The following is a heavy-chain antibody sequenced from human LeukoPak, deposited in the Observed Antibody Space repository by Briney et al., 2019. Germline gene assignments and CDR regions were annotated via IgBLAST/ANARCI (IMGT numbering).Heavy chain of an antibody. J-gene: IGHJ4*02. Sequence: GGSPRLSCAGSGFTFSSYWMSWVRQAPGKGLEWVANIKQDGSEKHYVDSVKGRFIISRDNAKNSLSLHMNSLRAEDTAVYYCARTSGYDFDYWGQGTLVTVSS. CDR3: ARTSGYDFDY. CDR2: IKQDGSEK. V-gene: IGHV3-7*05. CDR1: GFTFSSYW. D-gene: IGHD5-12*01.